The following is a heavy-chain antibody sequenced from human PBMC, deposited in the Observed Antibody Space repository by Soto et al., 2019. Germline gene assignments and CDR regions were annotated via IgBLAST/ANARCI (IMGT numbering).Heavy chain of an antibody. D-gene: IGHD3-3*01. CDR1: GFSLSTSGVG. CDR3: AHRQDDFWSGFGFDY. CDR2: IYWDDDK. J-gene: IGHJ4*02. V-gene: IGHV2-5*02. Sequence: SAPTLVNPTQTLTLTCTFSGFSLSTSGVGVGWIRQPPGKALEWFALIYWDDDKRYSPSLKSRLTITKDTSKNQVVLTMTNMDPVDSATYYCAHRQDDFWSGFGFDYWGQGTLVTVSS.